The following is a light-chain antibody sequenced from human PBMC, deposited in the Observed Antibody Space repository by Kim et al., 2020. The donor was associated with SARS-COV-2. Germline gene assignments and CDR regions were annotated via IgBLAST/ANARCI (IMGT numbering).Light chain of an antibody. V-gene: IGKV3-20*01. Sequence: DTVLTQSPGTLSLSPGERATLSCRASQSVNGSFLAWFQHKPGQAPRLLIYGASSRATGIPDRFSGSASGTDFTLTINRLEPEDFAVYYCQQYDTSPYTFGQGTKLEI. CDR1: QSVNGSF. J-gene: IGKJ2*01. CDR2: GAS. CDR3: QQYDTSPYT.